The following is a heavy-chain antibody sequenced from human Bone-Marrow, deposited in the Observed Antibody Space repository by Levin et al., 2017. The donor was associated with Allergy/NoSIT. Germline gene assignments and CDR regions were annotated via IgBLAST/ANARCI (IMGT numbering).Heavy chain of an antibody. J-gene: IGHJ4*01. CDR3: ARLPAEVVYFFDV. D-gene: IGHD1-14*01. CDR2: FYPGDSEV. Sequence: GESLKISCSTSGYNFSNFWIGWVRQVPGRCLEWMGMFYPGDSEVVYSPSFQGQVTFSVDSSIPTAYLQWSSLKASDTATYYCARLPAEVVYFFDVWGHGTLLTVSS. V-gene: IGHV5-51*01. CDR1: GYNFSNFW.